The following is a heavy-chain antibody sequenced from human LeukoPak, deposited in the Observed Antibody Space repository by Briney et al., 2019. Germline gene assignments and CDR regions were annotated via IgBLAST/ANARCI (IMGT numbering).Heavy chain of an antibody. D-gene: IGHD5-12*01. CDR3: AGGYSGYDYTEIYYMDV. V-gene: IGHV4-39*07. CDR2: IYYSGST. CDR1: GGSISSSSFY. Sequence: SETLSLTCTVSGGSISSSSFYWGWIRQPPGKGQEWIGSIYYSGSTYYNPSLKSRVTISVDTSKNQFSLKLSSVTAADTAVYYCAGGYSGYDYTEIYYMDVWGKGTTVTISS. J-gene: IGHJ6*03.